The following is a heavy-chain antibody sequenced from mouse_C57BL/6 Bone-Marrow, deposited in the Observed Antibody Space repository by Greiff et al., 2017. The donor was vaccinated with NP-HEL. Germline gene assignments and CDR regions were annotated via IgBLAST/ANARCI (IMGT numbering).Heavy chain of an antibody. J-gene: IGHJ3*01. CDR1: GYTFTDYY. CDR3: ARDPFAY. Sequence: VQLKQSGPVLVKPGASVKMSCKASGYTFTDYYMNWVKQSNGKSLEWIGVINPYNGGTSYNQKFKGKATLTVDKSSSTAYMELNSLTSEDSAVYYCARDPFAYGGQGTLVTVSA. CDR2: INPYNGGT. V-gene: IGHV1-19*01.